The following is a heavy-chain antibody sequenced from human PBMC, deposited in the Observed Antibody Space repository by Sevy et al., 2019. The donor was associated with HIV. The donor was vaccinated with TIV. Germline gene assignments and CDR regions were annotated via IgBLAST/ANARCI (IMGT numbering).Heavy chain of an antibody. V-gene: IGHV3-30-3*01. CDR3: ALERLSSNVAEYFQN. Sequence: GGSLRLSCAASGFTFNAFSMHWVRQAPGKGLEWVATISLDGGNQHYADSVRGRFPISRENSQNALFLQMNSLRPDDTALYYCALERLSSNVAEYFQNWGQGALVTVSS. CDR1: GFTFNAFS. J-gene: IGHJ1*01. CDR2: ISLDGGNQ. D-gene: IGHD1-1*01.